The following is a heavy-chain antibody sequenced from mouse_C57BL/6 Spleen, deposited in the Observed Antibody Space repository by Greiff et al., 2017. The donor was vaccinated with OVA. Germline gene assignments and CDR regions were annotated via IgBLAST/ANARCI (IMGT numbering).Heavy chain of an antibody. V-gene: IGHV1-81*01. CDR3: ARSPLLLRREGAMDY. CDR2: IYPRSGNT. D-gene: IGHD1-1*01. Sequence: VQLQQSGAELARPGASVKLSCKASGYTFTSYGISWVKQRTGQGLEWIGEIYPRSGNTYYNEKFKGKATLTADKSSSTAYMELRSLTSEDDAVYYCARSPLLLRREGAMDYWGQGTSVTVSS. J-gene: IGHJ4*01. CDR1: GYTFTSYG.